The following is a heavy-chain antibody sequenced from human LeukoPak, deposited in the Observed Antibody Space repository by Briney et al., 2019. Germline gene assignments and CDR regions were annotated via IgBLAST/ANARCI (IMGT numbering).Heavy chain of an antibody. CDR3: AKDQRDGSSWTET. D-gene: IGHD6-13*01. CDR1: GFTFSSYA. Sequence: GGSLRLSCAASGFTFSSYATSWVRQAPGKGLEWVSAISGSGGSTYYADSVKGRFTISRDNSKNTLYLQMNSLRAEDTAVYYCAKDQRDGSSWTETWGQGTLVTVSS. V-gene: IGHV3-23*01. J-gene: IGHJ5*02. CDR2: ISGSGGST.